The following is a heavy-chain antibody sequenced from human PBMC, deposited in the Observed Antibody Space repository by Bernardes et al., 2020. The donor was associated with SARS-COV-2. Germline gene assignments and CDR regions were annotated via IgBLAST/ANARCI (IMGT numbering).Heavy chain of an antibody. Sequence: GGSLRLSCAASGFIFSNFAMSWVRQSPGKGLEWVSGISASTDSPYYADSVKGRFTISRDNSKNTLYLQMNSLRAEDTALYYCARDRRFLECFDSWGQGTLVTVSS. CDR1: GFIFSNFA. CDR2: ISASTDSP. D-gene: IGHD3-3*01. V-gene: IGHV3-23*01. CDR3: ARDRRFLECFDS. J-gene: IGHJ4*02.